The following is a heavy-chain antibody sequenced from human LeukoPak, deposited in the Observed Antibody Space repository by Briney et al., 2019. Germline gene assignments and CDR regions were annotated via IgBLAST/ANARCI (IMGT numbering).Heavy chain of an antibody. CDR2: ISWNGGCI. CDR3: AKDRVVGWLGEISGGMDV. CDR1: GFTFYNYA. D-gene: IGHD3-16*02. V-gene: IGHV3-9*01. J-gene: IGHJ6*02. Sequence: PGGSLRLSCAASGFTFYNYAMHWVRQAPGKGLEWVSAISWNGGCIVYADSVKGRFTISRDNAKNSLYLQMNSLRAEDTAVYYCAKDRVVGWLGEISGGMDVWGQGTTVTVSS.